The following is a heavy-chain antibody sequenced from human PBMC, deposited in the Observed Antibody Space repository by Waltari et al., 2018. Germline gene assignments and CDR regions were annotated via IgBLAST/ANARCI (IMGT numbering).Heavy chain of an antibody. CDR2: IYYSGSS. Sequence: QLQLQESGPGLVKPSETLSLTCTVSGGSISSSSYYWGWIRQPPGKGLEWIGSIYYSGSSYYNPSLKRRVTISVDTSKNQFALKLSSVTAADTAVYYCARDSYDYIWGSYRLSDYWGQGTLVTVSS. D-gene: IGHD3-16*02. V-gene: IGHV4-39*07. CDR1: GGSISSSSYY. J-gene: IGHJ4*02. CDR3: ARDSYDYIWGSYRLSDY.